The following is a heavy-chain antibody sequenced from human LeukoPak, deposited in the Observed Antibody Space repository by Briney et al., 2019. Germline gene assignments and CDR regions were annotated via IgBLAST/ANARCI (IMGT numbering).Heavy chain of an antibody. CDR3: ARDLTGYSSGWYIKYYFDC. CDR2: MNPNRGGT. D-gene: IGHD6-19*01. V-gene: IGHV1-2*02. CDR1: GYSFTDYY. J-gene: IGHJ4*02. Sequence: ASVTVSCTASGYSFTDYYIHWVRQAPGQGLEWMGWMNPNRGGTNFAQKFQGRVAMARDTSISTAYMELSRLTSDDTAVYYCARDLTGYSSGWYIKYYFDCWGQGTLVTVSS.